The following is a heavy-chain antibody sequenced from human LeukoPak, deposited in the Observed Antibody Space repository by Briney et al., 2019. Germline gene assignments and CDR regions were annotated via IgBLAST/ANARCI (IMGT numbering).Heavy chain of an antibody. Sequence: GGSLRLSCAASGFMFNSYSMNWVRQAPGKGLEWISPISSSSSFIYYSDSVKGRFTISRDNAENSLYLQMNSLRVEDTAVYYCARPPSSYYYYYMDVWGEGTTVTVSS. D-gene: IGHD2-2*01. J-gene: IGHJ6*03. CDR3: ARPPSSYYYYYMDV. V-gene: IGHV3-21*01. CDR2: ISSSSSFI. CDR1: GFMFNSYS.